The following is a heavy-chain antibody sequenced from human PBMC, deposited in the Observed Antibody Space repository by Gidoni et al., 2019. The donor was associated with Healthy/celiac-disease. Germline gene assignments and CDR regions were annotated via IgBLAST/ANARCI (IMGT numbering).Heavy chain of an antibody. CDR2: IIPILGIA. CDR3: ASRCSSTSCYSI. J-gene: IGHJ3*02. V-gene: IGHV1-69*09. D-gene: IGHD2-2*01. CDR1: GDTFSSYA. Sequence: QVQLVQSGAEVKKPGSSVKVSCKASGDTFSSYAISWVRQAPGQGLEWMGRIIPILGIANYAQKFQGRVTITADKSTSTAYMELSSLRSEDTAVYYCASRCSSTSCYSIWGQGTMVTVSS.